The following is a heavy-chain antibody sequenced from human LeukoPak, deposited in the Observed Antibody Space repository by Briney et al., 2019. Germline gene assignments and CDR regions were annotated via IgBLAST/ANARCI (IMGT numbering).Heavy chain of an antibody. J-gene: IGHJ4*02. D-gene: IGHD1-26*01. CDR1: GFNLDDYG. CDR2: INWNGGTT. Sequence: GGSLRLSCAASGFNLDDYGMNWVRQAPGMGLEWVSGINWNGGTTGYAYSVKSRLTISRDNAKNSLYLQMNRLRAEDTALYYCAKGGRASGSSYYFDYWGQGTLVTVSS. V-gene: IGHV3-20*04. CDR3: AKGGRASGSSYYFDY.